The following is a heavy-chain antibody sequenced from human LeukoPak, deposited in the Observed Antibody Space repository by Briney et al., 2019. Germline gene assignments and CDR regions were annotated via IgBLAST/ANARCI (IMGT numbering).Heavy chain of an antibody. CDR3: ARGKLGIPLMKYYFDY. Sequence: SETLSLTCAVYGGSFSGYYWSWIRQPPGKGLEWIGEINHSGSTNYNPSLKSRLTISVDTSKNQFSLKLSSVTAADTAVYYCARGKLGIPLMKYYFDYWGQGTLVTVSS. CDR2: INHSGST. CDR1: GGSFSGYY. D-gene: IGHD7-27*01. J-gene: IGHJ4*02. V-gene: IGHV4-34*01.